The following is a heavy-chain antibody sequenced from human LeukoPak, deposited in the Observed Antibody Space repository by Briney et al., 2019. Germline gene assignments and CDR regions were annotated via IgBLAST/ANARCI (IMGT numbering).Heavy chain of an antibody. CDR3: AGGLWFGELSQDDAFDI. Sequence: SETLSLTCAVYGGSFSGYYWSWIRQPPGKGLEWIGEINHSGSTNYNPSLKSRVTISVDTSKNQFSLKLSSVTAADMAVYYCAGGLWFGELSQDDAFDIWGQGTMVTVSS. CDR1: GGSFSGYY. V-gene: IGHV4-34*01. D-gene: IGHD3-10*01. CDR2: INHSGST. J-gene: IGHJ3*02.